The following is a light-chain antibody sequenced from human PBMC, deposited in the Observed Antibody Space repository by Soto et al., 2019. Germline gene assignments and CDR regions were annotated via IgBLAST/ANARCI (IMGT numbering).Light chain of an antibody. CDR1: QSVTTY. CDR2: GSS. V-gene: IGKV3-11*01. CDR3: QQRVNRVT. J-gene: IGKJ4*01. Sequence: EIVLTQSPATLSLSPGERASLSCRASQSVTTYLAWYQQKPGQAPRLLIYGSSNRATGIPARFSGSGSGTDFTLTISSLESEDFAVYYCQQRVNRVTFGGGTKVDIK.